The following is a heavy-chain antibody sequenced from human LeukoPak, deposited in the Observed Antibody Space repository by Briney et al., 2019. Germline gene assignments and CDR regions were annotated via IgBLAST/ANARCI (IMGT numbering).Heavy chain of an antibody. Sequence: ASVKVSCKASGYTFTGYYMHWVRQAPGQGLEWMGWINPNSGGTNYAQKFQGRVTMTRDTSISTAYMELSRLRSDDTAVYYCARDLRAAPYYYYYMDVWGKGTTVTVSS. CDR1: GYTFTGYY. J-gene: IGHJ6*03. CDR2: INPNSGGT. CDR3: ARDLRAAPYYYYYMDV. V-gene: IGHV1-2*02. D-gene: IGHD6-13*01.